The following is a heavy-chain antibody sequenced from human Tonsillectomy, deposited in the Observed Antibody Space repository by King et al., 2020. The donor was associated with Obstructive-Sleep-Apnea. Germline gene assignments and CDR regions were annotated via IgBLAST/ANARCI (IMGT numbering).Heavy chain of an antibody. J-gene: IGHJ4*02. V-gene: IGHV3-9*01. CDR2: ISWNSGSI. CDR3: AKDNYGSYFDY. Sequence: VQLVESGGGLVQPGRSLRLSCAASGFTFDDYAMHWVRQAPGKGLEWVSGISWNSGSIGFVDSVKGRFTISRDNAKNSLYLQMNSLRAEDTALYYCAKDNYGSYFDYWGQGTLVTVSS. CDR1: GFTFDDYA. D-gene: IGHD3-10*01.